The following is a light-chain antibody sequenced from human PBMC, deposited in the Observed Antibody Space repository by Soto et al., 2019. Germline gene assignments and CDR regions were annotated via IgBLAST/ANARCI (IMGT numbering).Light chain of an antibody. Sequence: EIVLTQSPATLSLSPGERATLSCRASQSVRSYLAWYQQKPGQAPRLLIYDTSNRATGIPARFSGSGSGTDFTLTISSLEPEDFAVYYCQQRSNWPGTFGQGTKVEI. J-gene: IGKJ1*01. CDR2: DTS. CDR1: QSVRSY. CDR3: QQRSNWPGT. V-gene: IGKV3-11*01.